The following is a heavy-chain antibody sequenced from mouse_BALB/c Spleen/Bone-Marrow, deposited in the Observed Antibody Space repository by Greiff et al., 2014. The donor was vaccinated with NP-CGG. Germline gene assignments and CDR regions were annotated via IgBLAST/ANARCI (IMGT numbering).Heavy chain of an antibody. J-gene: IGHJ2*01. CDR3: ARLGIRSFDY. CDR1: GYRFNSYW. D-gene: IGHD3-1*01. V-gene: IGHV1-9*01. CDR2: ILPGSGST. Sequence: QVHVKQSGADLMKPGASVKISCKATGYRFNSYWIEWVKQRPGHGPEWIGEILPGSGSTNFNEKFKGKATFTAYTSSNTAYMQISSLTSEDSAVYYCARLGIRSFDYWGQGTTLTVSS.